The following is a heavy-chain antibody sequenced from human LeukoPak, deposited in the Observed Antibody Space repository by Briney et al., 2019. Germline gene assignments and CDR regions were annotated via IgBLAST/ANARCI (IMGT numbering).Heavy chain of an antibody. CDR2: IYHSGST. J-gene: IGHJ4*02. D-gene: IGHD3-3*01. Sequence: SETLSLTCAFSGYSISSGYYWGWIRQPPGKGLEWIGSIYHSGSTYYNPSLKSRVTISVDTSKNQFSLKLSSVTAADTAVYYCARGQERIFGVVIIPATFDYWGQGTLVTVSS. V-gene: IGHV4-38-2*01. CDR3: ARGQERIFGVVIIPATFDY. CDR1: GYSISSGYY.